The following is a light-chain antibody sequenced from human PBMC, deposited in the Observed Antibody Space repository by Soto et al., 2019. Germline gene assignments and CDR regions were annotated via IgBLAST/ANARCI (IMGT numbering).Light chain of an antibody. V-gene: IGLV2-14*01. CDR2: EVS. CDR1: SSDVGSYNY. J-gene: IGLJ2*01. Sequence: QSALTQPASVSGSPGQSITISCTGTSSDVGSYNYVSWYQQHPGKAPKLMIYEVSNRPSGVPDRFSGSKSGNTASLTISGLQAEDEADYYCSSYTSSSTGVFGGGTQLTVL. CDR3: SSYTSSSTGV.